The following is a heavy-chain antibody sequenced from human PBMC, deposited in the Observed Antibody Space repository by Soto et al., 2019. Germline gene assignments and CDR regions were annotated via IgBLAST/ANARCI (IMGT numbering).Heavy chain of an antibody. CDR2: IYHSGST. CDR1: GGSISSSNW. J-gene: IGHJ6*02. CDR3: ARDHSCSSTSCYSYYYYGMAV. D-gene: IGHD2-2*01. V-gene: IGHV4-4*02. Sequence: QVQLQESGPGLVKPSGTLSLTCAVSGGSISSSNWWSWVRQPPGKGLEWIGEIYHSGSTNYNPSLKSRVTISVDKSKNQFSLKLSSVTAADTAVYYCARDHSCSSTSCYSYYYYGMAVWGQGTTVTVSS.